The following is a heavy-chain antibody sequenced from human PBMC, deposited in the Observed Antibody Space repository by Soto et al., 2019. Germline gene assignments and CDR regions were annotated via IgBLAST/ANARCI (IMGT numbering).Heavy chain of an antibody. CDR3: SQKGPEDWPLDY. Sequence: QITLKESGPTLVRPTQTLTLTCAFSGFSLSTSGVGVGWIRQPPGKALEWLAVIYWDDSKHYSPSLRSRLTITQDTSKNQVVLTMTNMDPMDTGTFFFSQKGPEDWPLDYWGQGTLVTVSS. CDR1: GFSLSTSGVG. D-gene: IGHD3-9*01. CDR2: IYWDDSK. V-gene: IGHV2-5*02. J-gene: IGHJ4*02.